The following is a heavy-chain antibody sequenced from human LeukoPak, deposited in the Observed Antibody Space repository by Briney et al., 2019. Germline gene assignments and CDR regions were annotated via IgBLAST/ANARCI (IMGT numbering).Heavy chain of an antibody. V-gene: IGHV4-34*01. CDR3: ARTRRTYYDILTGFDY. J-gene: IGHJ4*02. D-gene: IGHD3-9*01. Sequence: PSETLSLTCAVYGGSFSGYYWSWIRQPPGKGLEWIGEINHSGSTNYNPSLKSRVTISVDTSKNQFSLKLSSVTAADTAVYYCARTRRTYYDILTGFDYWGQGTLVTVSS. CDR2: INHSGST. CDR1: GGSFSGYY.